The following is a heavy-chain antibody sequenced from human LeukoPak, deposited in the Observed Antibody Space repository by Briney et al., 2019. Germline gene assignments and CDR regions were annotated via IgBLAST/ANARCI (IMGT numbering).Heavy chain of an antibody. V-gene: IGHV4-31*03. Sequence: SETLSLTCTVSGGSISSGGYCWSWIRQHPGKGLEWIGYIYYSGSTYYNPSLKSRVTISVDTSKNQFSLKLSSVTAADTAVYYCARYWITGSQGFFDYWGQGTLVTVSS. CDR2: IYYSGST. CDR1: GGSISSGGYC. J-gene: IGHJ4*02. CDR3: ARYWITGSQGFFDY. D-gene: IGHD1-20*01.